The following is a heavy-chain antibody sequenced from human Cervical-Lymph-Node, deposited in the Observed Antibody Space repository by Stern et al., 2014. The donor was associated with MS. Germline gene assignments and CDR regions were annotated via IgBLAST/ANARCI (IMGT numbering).Heavy chain of an antibody. Sequence: VQLVESGAEVKKPGSSVKVSCKASGGTFSSDAFSWVRQAPGQGLEWMGAIIPSCGTSSSAQKFQDRVTITADDSTGTAFLELRSLRSEDTAVYYCARSAGYYSGMDVWGQGTAVAVSS. V-gene: IGHV1-69*01. CDR3: ARSAGYYSGMDV. CDR1: GGTFSSDA. CDR2: IIPSCGTS. J-gene: IGHJ6*02.